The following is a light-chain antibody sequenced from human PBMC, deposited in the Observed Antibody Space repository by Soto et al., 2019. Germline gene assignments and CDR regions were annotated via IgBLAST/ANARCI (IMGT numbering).Light chain of an antibody. CDR2: DAS. CDR3: QQDNTWLWT. Sequence: EIVMTKSPATLSVSPGERATLSCRASQSVISKLAWFQQKPGQSPRLLVYDASTRATGIPARFSGSGSGTEFTLTISSLQSEDFAVYYCQQDNTWLWTFGQGTKVEIK. CDR1: QSVISK. J-gene: IGKJ1*01. V-gene: IGKV3-15*01.